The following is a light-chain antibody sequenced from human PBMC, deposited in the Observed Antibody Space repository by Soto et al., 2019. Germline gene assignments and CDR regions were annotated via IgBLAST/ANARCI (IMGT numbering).Light chain of an antibody. Sequence: ILLTQSPATLSVSLGERATLSCRADRTIYSNVAWYEQRPGQAPRLRIYRASTRATGVPARFSGSGSGTEFTLTISRLQSEDFAIYYCQQYQNLWTFGKGTKVDIK. CDR2: RAS. V-gene: IGKV3-15*01. CDR3: QQYQNLWT. CDR1: RTIYSN. J-gene: IGKJ1*01.